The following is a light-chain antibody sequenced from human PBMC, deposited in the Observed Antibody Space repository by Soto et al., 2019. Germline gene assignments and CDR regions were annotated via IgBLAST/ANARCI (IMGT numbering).Light chain of an antibody. CDR1: SNDVGGYNY. J-gene: IGLJ2*01. V-gene: IGLV2-14*01. CDR3: TSYTSSSTLV. CDR2: DVS. Sequence: QSALTQPASVSGSPGQSITISCTGTSNDVGGYNYVSWYQQHPGTAPKLVIYDVSHRPSGVSNRFPGSKSGNTASLTISGLQAEDEADYYCTSYTSSSTLVFGGGTKVTVL.